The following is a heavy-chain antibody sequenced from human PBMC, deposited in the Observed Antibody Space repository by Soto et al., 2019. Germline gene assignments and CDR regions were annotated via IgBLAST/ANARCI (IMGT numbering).Heavy chain of an antibody. CDR3: AREAKKYCSGGSCYYFDY. CDR2: INHSGST. CDR1: GGSFSGYY. V-gene: IGHV4-34*01. Sequence: SETLSLTCAVYGGSFSGYYWSWIRQPPGKGLEWIGEINHSGSTNYNPSLKSRVTISVDTSKNQFSLKLSSVTAADTAVYYCAREAKKYCSGGSCYYFDYWGQGTLVTVSS. D-gene: IGHD2-15*01. J-gene: IGHJ4*02.